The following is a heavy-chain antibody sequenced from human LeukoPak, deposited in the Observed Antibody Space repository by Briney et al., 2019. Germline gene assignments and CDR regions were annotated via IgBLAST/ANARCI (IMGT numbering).Heavy chain of an antibody. Sequence: PSETLSLTCAVYGGSFSGYYWSWIRQPPGKGLEWIGEINHCGSTNYNPSLKSRVTISVDTSKNQFSLKLSSVTAADTAVYYCARARPQGDYSSGWYWPYYYYGMDVWGQGTTVTVSS. V-gene: IGHV4-34*01. D-gene: IGHD6-19*01. CDR1: GGSFSGYY. CDR3: ARARPQGDYSSGWYWPYYYYGMDV. CDR2: INHCGST. J-gene: IGHJ6*02.